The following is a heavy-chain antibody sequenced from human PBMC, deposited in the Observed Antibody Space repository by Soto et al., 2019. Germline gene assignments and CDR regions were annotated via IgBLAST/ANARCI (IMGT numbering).Heavy chain of an antibody. CDR2: ISAYNGNT. Sequence: QVQLVQSGAEVKKPGASVKVSCKASGYTFSSYGISWVRQAPGQVLEWMGWISAYNGNTKNAQKLQGRVTMTTDTSTSTAYMEQRSLISDDTAVDYFAREPNYYYYWGQGSLVTVSS. CDR1: GYTFSSYG. V-gene: IGHV1-18*01. J-gene: IGHJ4*02. CDR3: AREPNYYYY.